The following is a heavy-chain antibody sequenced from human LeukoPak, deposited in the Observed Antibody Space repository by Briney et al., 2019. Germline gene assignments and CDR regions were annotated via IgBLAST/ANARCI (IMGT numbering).Heavy chain of an antibody. J-gene: IGHJ4*02. Sequence: PSETLSLTCTVSGGSISSYYWSWIRQPAGKGLEWIGRIYTSGSTNYNPSLKSRVTMSVDTSKNQFSLKLSSVTAADTAVYYCARHHNYYDSSGYFYYWGQGTLVTVSS. CDR3: ARHHNYYDSSGYFYY. CDR2: IYTSGST. V-gene: IGHV4-4*07. CDR1: GGSISSYY. D-gene: IGHD3-22*01.